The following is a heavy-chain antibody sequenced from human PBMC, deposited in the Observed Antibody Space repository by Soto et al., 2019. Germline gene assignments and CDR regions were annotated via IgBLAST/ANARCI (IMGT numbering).Heavy chain of an antibody. J-gene: IGHJ5*02. D-gene: IGHD2-2*01. V-gene: IGHV3-23*01. CDR3: AKEHRIVLVPAANLDP. CDR2: ISGSGGST. Sequence: GGSLRLSCAASGFPFSSYAMSWVRQAPGKGLEWVSAISGSGGSTYYADSVKGRFTISRDNSKNTLYLQMNSLRAEDTAVYYCAKEHRIVLVPAANLDPWGQGTLVTVSS. CDR1: GFPFSSYA.